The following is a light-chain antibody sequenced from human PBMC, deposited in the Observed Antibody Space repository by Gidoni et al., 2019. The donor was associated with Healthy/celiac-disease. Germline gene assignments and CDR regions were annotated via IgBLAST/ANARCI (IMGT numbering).Light chain of an antibody. CDR2: AAS. CDR3: QQSYSTPLT. J-gene: IGKJ4*01. V-gene: IGKV1-39*01. Sequence: SSLSASVGDRVTITCRASQSISSYLNWYQQKPGKAPKLLIYAASSLQSGVPSRFSGSGSGTDFTLTISSLQPEDFATYYCQQSYSTPLTFGGGTKVEIK. CDR1: QSISSY.